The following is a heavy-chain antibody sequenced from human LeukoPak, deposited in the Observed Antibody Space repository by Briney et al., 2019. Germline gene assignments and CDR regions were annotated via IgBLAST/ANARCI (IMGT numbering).Heavy chain of an antibody. CDR1: GFTISQQH. CDR3: ARSPPGGYLINEGYEYQYGMDV. V-gene: IGHV3-53*01. D-gene: IGHD6-25*01. Sequence: GWSLRLSCVVSGFTISQQHMSWVRQAPGKGLEWVAVISSAGASYYAESVKGRFTISRNISQNTMFFEVGSLRRDDTGVYFCARSPPGGYLINEGYEYQYGMDVWGQGTTVTVSS. J-gene: IGHJ6*02. CDR2: ISSAGAS.